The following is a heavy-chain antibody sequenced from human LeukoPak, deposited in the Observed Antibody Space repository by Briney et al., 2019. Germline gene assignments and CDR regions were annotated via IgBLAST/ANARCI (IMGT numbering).Heavy chain of an antibody. D-gene: IGHD3-22*01. V-gene: IGHV1-69*13. CDR1: GGTFSSYG. CDR2: IIPIFGTA. J-gene: IGHJ4*02. Sequence: SVKVSCKASGGTFSSYGISWVRQAPGQGLGWMAGIIPIFGTANYAQKFQGRVTITADESTSTAYMELSSLRSEDTAVYYCASGVYYDSSGYSFEYWGQGTLVTVSS. CDR3: ASGVYYDSSGYSFEY.